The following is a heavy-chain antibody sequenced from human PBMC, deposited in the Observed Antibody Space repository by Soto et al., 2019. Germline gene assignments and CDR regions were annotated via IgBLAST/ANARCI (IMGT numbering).Heavy chain of an antibody. Sequence: QITLKESGPTLVKPTQTLTLTCTFSGFSLSADGVGVGWIRQPPGKALEWLAPIYWDDDQRYSPSLKTRLTITKDTSKNQVVLPMTNMDPVDTATYYCAHAYGGTSWPNDAFDVWGQGTVVTVSS. V-gene: IGHV2-5*02. CDR3: AHAYGGTSWPNDAFDV. J-gene: IGHJ3*01. CDR1: GFSLSADGVG. CDR2: IYWDDDQ. D-gene: IGHD2-2*01.